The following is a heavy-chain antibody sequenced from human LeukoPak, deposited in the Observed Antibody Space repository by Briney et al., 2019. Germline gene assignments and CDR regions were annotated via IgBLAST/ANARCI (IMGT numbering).Heavy chain of an antibody. D-gene: IGHD2-2*01. Sequence: GGSLRLSCAASGFTFSSYAMSWVRQAPGKGLEWVSAITGSGDNTYYTDFVKGRFTISRDNSKNTLYLQMSSLRPEDTALYYCAKLIPAVDCSRTSCYGFDYWGQGTLVTVSS. J-gene: IGHJ4*02. CDR3: AKLIPAVDCSRTSCYGFDY. CDR1: GFTFSSYA. V-gene: IGHV3-23*01. CDR2: ITGSGDNT.